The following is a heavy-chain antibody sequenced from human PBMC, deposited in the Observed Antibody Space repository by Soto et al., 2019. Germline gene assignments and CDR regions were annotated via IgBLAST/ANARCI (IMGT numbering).Heavy chain of an antibody. CDR1: GGTFSSYA. J-gene: IGHJ6*02. V-gene: IGHV1-69*13. CDR2: IIPIFGTA. D-gene: IGHD5-18*01. Sequence: SVKVSCKASGGTFSSYAISWVRQAPGQGLEWMGGIIPIFGTANYAQKFQGRVTITADESTSTAYMELSSLRSEDTAVYYCARGTDTAMALYYYYYGMDVWGQGTTVTVSS. CDR3: ARGTDTAMALYYYYYGMDV.